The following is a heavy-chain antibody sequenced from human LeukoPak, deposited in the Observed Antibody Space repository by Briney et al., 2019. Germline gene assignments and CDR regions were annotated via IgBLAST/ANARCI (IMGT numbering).Heavy chain of an antibody. CDR3: VRGYYDSSGYSDAFDI. J-gene: IGHJ3*02. V-gene: IGHV3-74*01. CDR1: GFTFNNYW. D-gene: IGHD3-22*01. CDR2: INSDGSST. Sequence: PGGSLRLSCAASGFTFNNYWMHWVRQAPGKGLVWVSRINSDGSSTTYADSVKGRFPISRDNAKNTLYLQMNSLRADDTAAYYCVRGYYDSSGYSDAFDIWGQGTMVTVSS.